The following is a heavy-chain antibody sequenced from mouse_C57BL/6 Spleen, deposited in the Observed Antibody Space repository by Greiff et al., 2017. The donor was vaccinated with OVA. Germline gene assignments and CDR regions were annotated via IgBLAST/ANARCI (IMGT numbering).Heavy chain of an antibody. J-gene: IGHJ4*01. CDR3: VRQPAYYSNYYAMDY. CDR2: IRSKSNNYAT. CDR1: GFSFNTYA. Sequence: EVQLVESGGGLVQPKGSLKLSCAASGFSFNTYAMNWVRQAPGKGLEWVARIRSKSNNYATYYADSVKDRFTISRDDSESMLYLQMNNLKTEDTAMYDCVRQPAYYSNYYAMDYWGQGTSVTVSS. D-gene: IGHD2-5*01. V-gene: IGHV10-1*01.